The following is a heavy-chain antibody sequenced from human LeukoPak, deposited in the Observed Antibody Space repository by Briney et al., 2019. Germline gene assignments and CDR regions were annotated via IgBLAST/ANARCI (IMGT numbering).Heavy chain of an antibody. V-gene: IGHV3-48*03. J-gene: IGHJ6*03. CDR2: ISRSSHTI. CDR1: GFTFSDHE. Sequence: GGSLRLSCAASGFTFSDHEMNWVRQAPGKGLEWLSYISRSSHTIFYADSVKGRFTISRDNAKNSLNLQMNSLRAEDTAVYYCARSSDAAIVYNYMDVWGKGTTVTVSS. D-gene: IGHD5-18*01. CDR3: ARSSDAAIVYNYMDV.